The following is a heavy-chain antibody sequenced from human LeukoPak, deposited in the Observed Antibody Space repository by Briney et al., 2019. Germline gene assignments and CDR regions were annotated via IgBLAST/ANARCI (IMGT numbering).Heavy chain of an antibody. CDR1: GYTFTSYG. J-gene: IGHJ4*02. V-gene: IGHV1-18*01. Sequence: ASVNVSCKASGYTFTSYGITWVRQAPGQGLEWMGWISAYNGNTNYAQKFQGRVTMTTDTSTSTAYMELRSLRSDDTAVYYCARDFFDLAAAGTWGQGTLVTVSS. CDR3: ARDFFDLAAAGT. CDR2: ISAYNGNT. D-gene: IGHD6-13*01.